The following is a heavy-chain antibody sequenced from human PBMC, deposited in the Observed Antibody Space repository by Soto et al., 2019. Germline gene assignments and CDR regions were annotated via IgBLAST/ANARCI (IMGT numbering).Heavy chain of an antibody. CDR1: GFSLSNARMG. CDR3: ARILDSSSWPFVYYYYYGMDV. D-gene: IGHD6-13*01. J-gene: IGHJ6*02. Sequence: QVTLKESGPVLVKPTEPLTLTCTVSGFSLSNARMGVSWIRQPPGKALEWLAHIFSNDEKSYSTSLKSRLTISKETSKSQVVLTMTNMDPVDTATYYCARILDSSSWPFVYYYYYGMDVWGQGTTVTVSS. V-gene: IGHV2-26*01. CDR2: IFSNDEK.